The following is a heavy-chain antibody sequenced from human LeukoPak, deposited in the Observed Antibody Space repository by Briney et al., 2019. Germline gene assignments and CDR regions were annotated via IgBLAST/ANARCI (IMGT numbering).Heavy chain of an antibody. Sequence: GSVKVSCKASGYSFTGYYLDWVRQAPGQGLEWMGWINPKSGGTNYAQKFQGRVTMTRDTSISTAYMELSSLRSDDTAIYYCARRVFSGWGYYFDYWGQGTLVTVSS. D-gene: IGHD6-19*01. CDR3: ARRVFSGWGYYFDY. CDR2: INPKSGGT. V-gene: IGHV1-2*02. CDR1: GYSFTGYY. J-gene: IGHJ4*02.